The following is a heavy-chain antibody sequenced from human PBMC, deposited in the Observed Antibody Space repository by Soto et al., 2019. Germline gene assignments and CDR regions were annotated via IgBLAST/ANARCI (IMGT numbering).Heavy chain of an antibody. CDR3: ARDASGDYDPYGMDV. Sequence: GGSLRLSCAASGFTFSSYSMNWVRQAPGKGLEWVSSISSSSSYIYYADSVKGRFTISRDNAKNSLYLQMNSPRAEDTAVYYCARDASGDYDPYGMDVWGQGTTVTVSS. D-gene: IGHD2-15*01. V-gene: IGHV3-21*01. CDR2: ISSSSSYI. J-gene: IGHJ6*02. CDR1: GFTFSSYS.